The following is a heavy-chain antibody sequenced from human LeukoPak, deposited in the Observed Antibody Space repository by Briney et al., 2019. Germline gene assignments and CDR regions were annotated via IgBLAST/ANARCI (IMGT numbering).Heavy chain of an antibody. J-gene: IGHJ4*02. V-gene: IGHV4-39*01. D-gene: IGHD6-19*01. Sequence: PSETLSPTCTVSGGSISSSSYYWGWIRQPPGKGLEWIGSIYYSGSTYYNPSLKSRVTISVDTSKNQFSLKLSSVTAADTAVYYCARGYSSGHFDYWGQGTLVTVSS. CDR3: ARGYSSGHFDY. CDR2: IYYSGST. CDR1: GGSISSSSYY.